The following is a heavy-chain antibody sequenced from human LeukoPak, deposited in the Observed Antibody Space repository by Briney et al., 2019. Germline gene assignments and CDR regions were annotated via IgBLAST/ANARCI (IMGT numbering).Heavy chain of an antibody. CDR3: ARSRVARRYYYYYYYYMDV. J-gene: IGHJ6*03. V-gene: IGHV4-59*08. CDR2: IYYSGST. D-gene: IGHD3-22*01. CDR1: GGSISSYY. Sequence: PSETLSLTCTVSGGSISSYYWSWIRQPPGKGLEWIGYIYYSGSTNYNPSLKSRVTISVDTSKNQFSLKLSSVTAADTAVYYCARSRVARRYYYYYYYYMDVWGKGTTVTISS.